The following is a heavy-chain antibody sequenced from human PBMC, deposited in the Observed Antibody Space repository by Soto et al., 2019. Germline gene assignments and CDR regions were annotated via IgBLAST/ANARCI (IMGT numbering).Heavy chain of an antibody. D-gene: IGHD3-10*01. CDR3: ARGRRVRGLIITVNWSDP. CDR1: GGSISSGDYY. V-gene: IGHV4-31*03. J-gene: IGHJ5*02. CDR2: IYYSGST. Sequence: PSETLSLTCTVSGGSISSGDYYWSWIRQHPGKGLEWIGYIYYSGSTYYNPSLKSRVTISVDTSKNQFSLKLSSVTAADTAVYYCARGRRVRGLIITVNWSDPWGQGTLVTVSS.